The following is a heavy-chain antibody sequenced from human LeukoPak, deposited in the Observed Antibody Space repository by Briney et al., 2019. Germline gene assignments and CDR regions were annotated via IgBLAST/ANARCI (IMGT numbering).Heavy chain of an antibody. CDR3: ARFRSGSWDWDF. CDR1: GFTGFTFSSYS. Sequence: GGSLRLSCAASGFTGFTFSSYSMNWARQAPGKGLEWVAYIRSDSTITYYADSVKGRFTISRDNARDLLYLQMNSLRAEDTAVYHCARFRSGSWDWDFWGQGTLVAVSS. D-gene: IGHD6-13*01. J-gene: IGHJ4*02. CDR2: IRSDSTIT. V-gene: IGHV3-48*01.